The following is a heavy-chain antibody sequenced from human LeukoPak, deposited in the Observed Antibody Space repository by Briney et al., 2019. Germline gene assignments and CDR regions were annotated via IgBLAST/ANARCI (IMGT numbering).Heavy chain of an antibody. Sequence: GGSLRLSCSASGFTCSSYAMHWVRQAPGKGLEYVSAISSNGGSTCYADSVKGRFTISRDNSKNTLYLQMSSLRAEDTAVYYCVKDRDSSGWYYYFDYWGQGTLVTVSS. CDR2: ISSNGGST. CDR1: GFTCSSYA. J-gene: IGHJ4*02. D-gene: IGHD6-19*01. V-gene: IGHV3-64D*06. CDR3: VKDRDSSGWYYYFDY.